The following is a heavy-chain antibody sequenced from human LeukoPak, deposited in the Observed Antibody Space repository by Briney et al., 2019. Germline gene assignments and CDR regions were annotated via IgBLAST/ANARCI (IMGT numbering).Heavy chain of an antibody. D-gene: IGHD2-2*02. Sequence: PSETLSLTCTVSGGSIKNYYWSWIRQPAGKGLEWIGRIYTTGSTNYNPSLKSRVTMSVDTSKNQFSLKLSSVTAADTAVYYCARDRDYCSSTSCYKNYYYYMDVWGKGTTVTVSS. CDR1: GGSIKNYY. V-gene: IGHV4-4*07. CDR3: ARDRDYCSSTSCYKNYYYYMDV. J-gene: IGHJ6*03. CDR2: IYTTGST.